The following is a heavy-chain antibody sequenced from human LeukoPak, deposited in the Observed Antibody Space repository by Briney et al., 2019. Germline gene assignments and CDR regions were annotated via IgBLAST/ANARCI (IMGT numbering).Heavy chain of an antibody. CDR3: ARVKRAEWLIGSPGWFDP. CDR2: IYTSGGT. CDR1: GGSVSSGSYY. Sequence: PSETLSLTCTVSGGSVSSGSYYWSWIRQPAGKGLEWIGRIYTSGGTNYNSSLKSRVTISIDTSKNQFSLKLSSVTAADTAVYYCARVKRAEWLIGSPGWFDPWGQGTLVTVSS. J-gene: IGHJ5*02. D-gene: IGHD3-3*01. V-gene: IGHV4-61*10.